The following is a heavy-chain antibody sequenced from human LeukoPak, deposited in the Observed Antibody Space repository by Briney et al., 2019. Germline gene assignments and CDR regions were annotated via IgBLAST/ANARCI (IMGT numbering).Heavy chain of an antibody. Sequence: PGGSLRLSCAASGFPFSTYWMSWVRQAPGKGLEWVANIKPDGSEEYYVDSVKGRFTISRDNAKNTLYLQMNSLRAEDTAVYYCARDPDCDSTSCYIGPYNWFDPWGQGTLVTVSS. J-gene: IGHJ5*02. CDR2: IKPDGSEE. D-gene: IGHD2-2*02. V-gene: IGHV3-7*01. CDR1: GFPFSTYW. CDR3: ARDPDCDSTSCYIGPYNWFDP.